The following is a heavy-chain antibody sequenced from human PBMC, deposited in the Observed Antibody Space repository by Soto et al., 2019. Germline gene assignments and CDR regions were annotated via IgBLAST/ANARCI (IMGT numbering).Heavy chain of an antibody. J-gene: IGHJ3*02. CDR1: GGSISSYY. D-gene: IGHD6-19*01. CDR3: AREAGTNDAFDI. V-gene: IGHV4-59*12. CDR2: IYYSGST. Sequence: SETLSLTCTVSGGSISSYYWSWIRQPPGKGLEWIGYIYYSGSTNYNPSLKSRVTISVDTSKNQFSLKLSSVTAADTAVYYCAREAGTNDAFDIWGQGTMVTV.